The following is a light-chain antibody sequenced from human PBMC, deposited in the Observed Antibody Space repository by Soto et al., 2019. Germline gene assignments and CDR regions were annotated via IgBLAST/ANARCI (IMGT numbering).Light chain of an antibody. CDR1: NIGSKS. V-gene: IGLV3-21*02. J-gene: IGLJ2*01. CDR2: DDS. Sequence: SYELTQPPSVSVAPGQTAGITCGGNNIGSKSVHWYQQKPRQAPVLVVHDDSDRPSGIPERFSGSNSGNTATLTITRVEAVDEADYYCQVWDTNNDHVVFGGGTKLTVL. CDR3: QVWDTNNDHVV.